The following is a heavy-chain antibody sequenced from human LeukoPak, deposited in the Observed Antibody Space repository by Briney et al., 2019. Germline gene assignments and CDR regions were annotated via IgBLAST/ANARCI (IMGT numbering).Heavy chain of an antibody. CDR3: ARDGTGTIDY. Sequence: SETLSLTCTVSGGSISSYYWSWIRQPPGKGLEWIGYIYYSGSTNYNPSLKSRVTISVDTSKNQFSLKLSSVTAADTAVYYCARDGTGTIDYWGQGTLVTASS. D-gene: IGHD3/OR15-3a*01. V-gene: IGHV4-59*01. CDR1: GGSISSYY. CDR2: IYYSGST. J-gene: IGHJ4*02.